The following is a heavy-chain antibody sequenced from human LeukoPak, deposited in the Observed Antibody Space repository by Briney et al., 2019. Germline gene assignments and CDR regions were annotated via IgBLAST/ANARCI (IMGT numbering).Heavy chain of an antibody. V-gene: IGHV3-48*03. Sequence: GGSLRLSCAASGFTFSSYEMNWVRQAPGKGLEWVSYISSSGSTIYYADSVKGRFTISRDNAKNSLYLQMNSLRAEDTAVYYCARLRVDYGGNFFDLWGRGTLVTVSS. CDR2: ISSSGSTI. CDR1: GFTFSSYE. D-gene: IGHD4-23*01. CDR3: ARLRVDYGGNFFDL. J-gene: IGHJ2*01.